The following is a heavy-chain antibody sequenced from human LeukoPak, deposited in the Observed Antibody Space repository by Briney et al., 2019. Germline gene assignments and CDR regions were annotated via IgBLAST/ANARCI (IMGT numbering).Heavy chain of an antibody. J-gene: IGHJ4*02. CDR3: ALGLVTDY. Sequence: GGSLRLSCAASAFSFSSYPMHWVRQAPGKGLEWVSVIYSGGSTYYADSVKGRFTISRDNSKNTLYLQMNSLRVEDTAVYYCALGLVTDYWGQGTLVTVSS. CDR1: AFSFSSYP. V-gene: IGHV3-66*01. CDR2: IYSGGST. D-gene: IGHD3-9*01.